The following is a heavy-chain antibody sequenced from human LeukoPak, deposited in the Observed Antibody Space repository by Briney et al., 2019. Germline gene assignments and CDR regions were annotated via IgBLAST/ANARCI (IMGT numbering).Heavy chain of an antibody. J-gene: IGHJ4*02. CDR1: GGTFSSYA. Sequence: ASVKVSCKASGGTFSSYAISWVRQAPGQGLEWMGRIIPILGIANYAQKFQGRVTITADKSTSTAYMELSSLRSEDTAVYYCATRRTDYGGNSDYFDYWGQGTLVTVSS. V-gene: IGHV1-69*04. CDR2: IIPILGIA. CDR3: ATRRTDYGGNSDYFDY. D-gene: IGHD4-23*01.